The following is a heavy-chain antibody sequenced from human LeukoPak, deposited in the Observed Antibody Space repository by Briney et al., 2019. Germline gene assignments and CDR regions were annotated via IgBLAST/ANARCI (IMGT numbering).Heavy chain of an antibody. CDR3: ATLLLLGARDY. Sequence: GGSLRLSCAASGFTFDDYGMSWVRQAPGKGLEWVSGINWNGGSTGYADSVKGRFTISRDNAKNSLYLQMNSLRAEDTALYYCATLLLLGARDYWGQGTLVTVSS. V-gene: IGHV3-20*04. D-gene: IGHD1-26*01. CDR2: INWNGGST. CDR1: GFTFDDYG. J-gene: IGHJ4*02.